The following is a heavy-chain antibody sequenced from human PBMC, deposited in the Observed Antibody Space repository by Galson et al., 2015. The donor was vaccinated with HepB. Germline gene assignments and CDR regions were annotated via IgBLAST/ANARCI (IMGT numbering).Heavy chain of an antibody. CDR2: FDPEDGET. Sequence: SVKVSCKVSGYTLTELSMHWVRQAPGKGLEWMGGFDPEDGETIYAQKFQGRVTMTEDTSTDTAYMELSSLRSEDAAVYYCATGGPVNWNDARGGMDVWGQGTTVTVSS. J-gene: IGHJ6*02. V-gene: IGHV1-24*01. CDR1: GYTLTELS. D-gene: IGHD1-1*01. CDR3: ATGGPVNWNDARGGMDV.